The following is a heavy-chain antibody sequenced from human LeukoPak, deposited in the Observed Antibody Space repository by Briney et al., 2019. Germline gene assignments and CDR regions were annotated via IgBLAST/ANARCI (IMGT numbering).Heavy chain of an antibody. J-gene: IGHJ2*01. D-gene: IGHD3-22*01. CDR2: IYHSGST. CDR1: GGSISRGGDY. Sequence: SETLSLTCTVSGGSISRGGDYWIWIRQHPGKGLEWIGYIYHSGSTYYNPSLKSRSTISVDTSKNQFSLRLSSVTAADTAVYYCARIPSPEIVVNRHFDLWGRGTLVTVSS. V-gene: IGHV4-31*03. CDR3: ARIPSPEIVVNRHFDL.